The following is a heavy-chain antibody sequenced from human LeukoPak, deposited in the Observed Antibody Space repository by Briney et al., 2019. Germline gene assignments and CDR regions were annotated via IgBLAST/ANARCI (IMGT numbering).Heavy chain of an antibody. J-gene: IGHJ4*02. CDR1: GFTFSSYA. Sequence: GGSLRLSCAASGFTFSSYAMSWVRQAPGKGLEWVSAISGSGGSTDYADSVKGRFTISRDNSKNTLYLQMNSLRAEDTVVYYCAKDLTLYSSSWYDWGQGTLVTVSS. D-gene: IGHD6-13*01. CDR3: AKDLTLYSSSWYD. CDR2: ISGSGGST. V-gene: IGHV3-23*01.